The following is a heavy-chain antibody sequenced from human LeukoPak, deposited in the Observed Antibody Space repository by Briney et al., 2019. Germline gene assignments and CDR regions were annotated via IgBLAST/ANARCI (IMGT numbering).Heavy chain of an antibody. Sequence: SVKVSCKASGYTFTGYYMHWVRQAPGQGLEWMGGIIPIFGTANYAQKFQGRVTITTDESTSTAYMELSSLRSEDTAVYYCAVAPDEIVGATVGYWGQGTLVTVSS. CDR1: GYTFTGYY. CDR2: IIPIFGTA. J-gene: IGHJ4*02. V-gene: IGHV1-69*05. D-gene: IGHD1-26*01. CDR3: AVAPDEIVGATVGY.